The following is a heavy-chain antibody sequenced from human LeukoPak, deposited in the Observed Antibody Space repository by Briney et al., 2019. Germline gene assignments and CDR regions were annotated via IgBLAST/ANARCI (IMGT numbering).Heavy chain of an antibody. D-gene: IGHD2-8*01. J-gene: IGHJ4*02. CDR2: INHSGST. Sequence: SETLSLTCAVYGGSFSGYYWRWIRQPPAKGLAGMGEINHSGSTNYNPSLQRRVTISVDTSKNQSSLKLSYVTAADTAVYYCARWSGGGEIVLMVYALPGGDSTSVHYFDYWGQGTLVTVSS. CDR3: ARWSGGGEIVLMVYALPGGDSTSVHYFDY. V-gene: IGHV4-34*01. CDR1: GGSFSGYY.